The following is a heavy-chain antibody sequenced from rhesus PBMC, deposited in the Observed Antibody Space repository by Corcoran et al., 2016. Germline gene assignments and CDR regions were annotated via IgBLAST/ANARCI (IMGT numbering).Heavy chain of an antibody. D-gene: IGHD6-31*01. Sequence: EVQLVQSGAEVKRPGESLKISCKTSGYSFNSYWISWARQMPGNGPQWMWAIDPSDSDTRYNPSFQGQVTISADNSISTAYLQWSRLKASDTATYYCAKGGVIAAAGGFDYWGQGVLVTVSS. J-gene: IGHJ4*01. V-gene: IGHV5-20*01. CDR1: GYSFNSYW. CDR3: AKGGVIAAAGGFDY. CDR2: IDPSDSDT.